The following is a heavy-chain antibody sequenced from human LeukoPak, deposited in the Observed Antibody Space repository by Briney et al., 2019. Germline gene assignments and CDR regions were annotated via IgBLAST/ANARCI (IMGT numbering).Heavy chain of an antibody. CDR2: IYYSGIP. V-gene: IGHV4-38-2*01. CDR3: ARYHSGYDDS. J-gene: IGHJ4*02. D-gene: IGHD5-12*01. CDR1: GFTFSSYA. Sequence: GSLRLSCAASGFTFSSYAMSWVRQAPGKGLEWVGSIYYSGIPYYNPSLKSRLTISIDTSKNQFSLKLTSVTAADTAVYYCARYHSGYDDSWGQGTLVTVSS.